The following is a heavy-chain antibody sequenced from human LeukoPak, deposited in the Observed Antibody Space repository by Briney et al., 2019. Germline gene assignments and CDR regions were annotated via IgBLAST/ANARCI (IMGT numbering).Heavy chain of an antibody. J-gene: IGHJ4*02. CDR3: ARGDYGGNSGLGFDY. CDR2: INPSGGST. V-gene: IGHV1-46*01. Sequence: ASVKVSCKASGYTFTSYYMHWVRQAPGQGLEWMGIINPSGGSTSYAQKFQGRVTMTRDTSTSTVYMELSSLRSEDTAVHYCARGDYGGNSGLGFDYWGQGTLVTVSS. CDR1: GYTFTSYY. D-gene: IGHD4-23*01.